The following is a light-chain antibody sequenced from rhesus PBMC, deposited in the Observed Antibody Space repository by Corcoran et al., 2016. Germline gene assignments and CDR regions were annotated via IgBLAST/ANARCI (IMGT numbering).Light chain of an antibody. Sequence: QSAPTQPPSVSGSPGQSVTISCTGTSSDIGGYNYVSWYQQHPGKALKLMIYGVSNRPSGVSDRFSGSKSGNTSSLTISGLRAEDEADYYCCSYTTSSPYIFGAGTRLTVL. CDR1: SSDIGGYNY. CDR3: CSYTTSSPYI. J-gene: IGLJ1*01. V-gene: IGLV2S7*01. CDR2: GVS.